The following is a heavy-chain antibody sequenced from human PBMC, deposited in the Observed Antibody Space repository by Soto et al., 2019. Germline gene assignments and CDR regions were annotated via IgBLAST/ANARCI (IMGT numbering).Heavy chain of an antibody. CDR3: ARVGQQPFYYYYGMDV. CDR2: IIPIFGTA. J-gene: IGHJ6*02. V-gene: IGHV1-69*06. Sequence: ASVKVSCKASGCTFSSYAISCVRQAPGQGLEWMGGIIPIFGTANYAQKFQGRVTITADKSTSTAYMELSSLRSEDTAVYYCARVGQQPFYYYYGMDVWGQGTTVTVSS. CDR1: GCTFSSYA. D-gene: IGHD6-13*01.